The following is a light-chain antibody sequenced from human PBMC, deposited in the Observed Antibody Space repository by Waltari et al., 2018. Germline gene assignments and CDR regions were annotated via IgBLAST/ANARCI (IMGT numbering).Light chain of an antibody. CDR1: SPDIAHYDS. CDR2: DVN. CDR3: SSFAGSNMLV. J-gene: IGLJ2*01. V-gene: IGLV2-8*01. Sequence: QSALTHPHSASGSRGQSVTPSCPGASPDIAHYDSVSWYQQQPGKAPKLIIYDVNKRPSGVPDRFSGSKSGNTASLTVSGLQGEDEAEYFCSSFAGSNMLVFGGGTNLTVL.